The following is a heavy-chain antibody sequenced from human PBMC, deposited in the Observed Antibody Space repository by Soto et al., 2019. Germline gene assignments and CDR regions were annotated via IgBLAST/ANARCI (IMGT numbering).Heavy chain of an antibody. CDR2: INPNSGGT. J-gene: IGHJ6*02. CDR3: AITGPEDSVFSV. V-gene: IGHV1-2*04. D-gene: IGHD3-9*01. CDR1: GYTFTSYG. Sequence: ASVKVSCKASGYTFTSYGISWVRQAPGQGLERMGWINPNSGGTNYAQKFQGWVTMTRDTSISTAYMELSRLRSDDTAVYYCAITGPEDSVFSVWGQGTTVTVSS.